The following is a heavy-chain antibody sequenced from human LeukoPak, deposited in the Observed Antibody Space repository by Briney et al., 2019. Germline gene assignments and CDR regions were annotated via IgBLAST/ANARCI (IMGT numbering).Heavy chain of an antibody. D-gene: IGHD5-12*01. Sequence: GASVKVSCKASGYTFTSYGISWVRQAPGKGLEWMGWINAYNGNTNYAQKLQGRVTMTTDTSTSTAYMELRSLRSDDTAVYYCARDHVATILVSLAFDIWGQGTMVTVSS. CDR2: INAYNGNT. CDR1: GYTFTSYG. CDR3: ARDHVATILVSLAFDI. V-gene: IGHV1-18*01. J-gene: IGHJ3*02.